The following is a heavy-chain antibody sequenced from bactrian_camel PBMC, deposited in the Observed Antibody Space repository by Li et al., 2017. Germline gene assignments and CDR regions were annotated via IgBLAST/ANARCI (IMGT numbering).Heavy chain of an antibody. V-gene: IGHV3S53*01. CDR1: QHTLSTIC. J-gene: IGHJ4*01. CDR3: TAWTRNY. Sequence: VQLVESGGGSVQAGGSLKLSCAVSQHTLSTICMAWFRRLPGKGREGVAAIDSVGSTRYADSVKGRFTISRDNAKNTLYLQMNNLKPDDVAMYYCTAWTRNYWGQGTQVTVS. CDR2: IDSVGST.